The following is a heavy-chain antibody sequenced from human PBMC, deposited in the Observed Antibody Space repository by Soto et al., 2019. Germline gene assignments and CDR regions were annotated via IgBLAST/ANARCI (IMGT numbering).Heavy chain of an antibody. CDR1: GGSISSYY. Sequence: SETLSLTCTVSGGSISSYYWSWIRQPPGKGLEWIGYIYYSGSTNYNPSLKSRVTISVDTSKNQFSLKLSSVTAADTAVYYCATLTTVTSFDYWGQGTLVTVSS. CDR2: IYYSGST. J-gene: IGHJ4*02. D-gene: IGHD4-17*01. V-gene: IGHV4-59*08. CDR3: ATLTTVTSFDY.